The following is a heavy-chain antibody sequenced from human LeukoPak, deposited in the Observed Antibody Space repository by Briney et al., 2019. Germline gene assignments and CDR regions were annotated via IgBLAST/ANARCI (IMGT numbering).Heavy chain of an antibody. D-gene: IGHD6-19*01. J-gene: IGHJ4*02. CDR3: ARDSPGWYWVY. CDR1: GFTFNSYS. CDR2: ISSSSHYI. Sequence: GGSLRLSCAASGFTFNSYSMNWVRQAPGKGLEWVSSISSSSHYIYYADSVKGRFTISRDNSKNSLYLQMNSLRAEDTAVYYCARDSPGWYWVYWGQGTLVTVSS. V-gene: IGHV3-21*01.